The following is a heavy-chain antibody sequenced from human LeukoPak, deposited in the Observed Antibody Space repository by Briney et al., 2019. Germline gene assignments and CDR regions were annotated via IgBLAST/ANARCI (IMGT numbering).Heavy chain of an antibody. CDR1: GFTFSSYA. V-gene: IGHV3-23*01. Sequence: GGSLRLSCAASGFTFSSYAMSWVRQAPGKGLEWVSAISGSGGSTYYADSVKGRFTISRDNSKNTLYLQMNSLRAEDTAVYYCAKDTYHYGAAAETITSYWGQGTLVTVSS. CDR2: ISGSGGST. J-gene: IGHJ4*02. D-gene: IGHD3-10*01. CDR3: AKDTYHYGAAAETITSY.